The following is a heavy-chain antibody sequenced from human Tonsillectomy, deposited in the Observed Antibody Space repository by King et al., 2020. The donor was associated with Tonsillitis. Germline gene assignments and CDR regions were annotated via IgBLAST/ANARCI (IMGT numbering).Heavy chain of an antibody. CDR2: SSSSGRTI. Sequence: VQLVESGGGLVKPGGSLRLSCAASGFTFSDYYMSWIRQAPGKGLEWVAYSSSSGRTIYYADSVKGRFTISRDNAKNSLYLQMNSLRAEDTAVYYCARILIAVAGTDYYYYGMDVWGQGTTVTVSS. CDR3: ARILIAVAGTDYYYYGMDV. D-gene: IGHD6-19*01. J-gene: IGHJ6*02. V-gene: IGHV3-11*01. CDR1: GFTFSDYY.